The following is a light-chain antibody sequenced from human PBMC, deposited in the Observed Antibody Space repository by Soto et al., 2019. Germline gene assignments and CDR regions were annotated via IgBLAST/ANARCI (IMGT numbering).Light chain of an antibody. CDR3: HQRSSWPLT. J-gene: IGKJ4*01. Sequence: IVMTESRDSLGVSLWERAXINCKSSEGALYTISANNYLSRYQLKPAQPPRLXXYDSSHRAHVSPARFGCSGSGTDFTLTISNLEPEDFAVYYGHQRSSWPLTFGGGTKVDIK. V-gene: IGKV3-11*01. CDR2: DSS. CDR1: EGALYTISANNY.